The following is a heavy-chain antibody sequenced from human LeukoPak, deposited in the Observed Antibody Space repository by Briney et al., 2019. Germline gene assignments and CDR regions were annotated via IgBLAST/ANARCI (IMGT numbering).Heavy chain of an antibody. CDR2: IRSKAYGGTT. D-gene: IGHD6-19*01. CDR1: GFTFGDYA. Sequence: GRSLRLSCTASGFTFGDYAMSWVRQAPGKGLEWVGFIRSKAYGGTTEYAASVKGRFTISRDDSKSIAYLQMSSLKTEDTAVYYCTSPGGSGWYYNYWGQGTLVTVSS. J-gene: IGHJ4*02. CDR3: TSPGGSGWYYNY. V-gene: IGHV3-49*04.